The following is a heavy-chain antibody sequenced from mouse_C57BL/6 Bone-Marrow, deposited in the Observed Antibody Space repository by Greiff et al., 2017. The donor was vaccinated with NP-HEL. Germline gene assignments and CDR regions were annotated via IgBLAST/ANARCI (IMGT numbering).Heavy chain of an antibody. CDR3: ARCDGPFDY. J-gene: IGHJ2*01. V-gene: IGHV1-19*01. CDR1: GYTFTDYY. Sequence: EVQLQQSGPVLVKPGASVKMSCKASGYTFTDYYMNWVKQSHGKSLEWIGVINPYNGGTSYNQKFKGKATLTVDKSSSTAYMELNSLTSEDSAVYYCARCDGPFDYWGQGTTLTVSS. CDR2: INPYNGGT. D-gene: IGHD2-3*01.